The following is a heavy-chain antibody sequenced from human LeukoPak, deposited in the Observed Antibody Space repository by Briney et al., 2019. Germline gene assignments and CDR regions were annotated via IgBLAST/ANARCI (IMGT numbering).Heavy chain of an antibody. CDR3: ARVPTTVTTQQHWYFDL. CDR1: GGSISSGSYY. J-gene: IGHJ2*01. Sequence: SETLSLTCTVSGGSISSGSYYGSWIRPPAGQGLEWIGRIYTSGSTNYNPSLRRRVTISVDTSKNQFSLKLSSVTAADTAVYYCARVPTTVTTQQHWYFDLWGRGTLVTVSS. D-gene: IGHD4-17*01. CDR2: IYTSGST. V-gene: IGHV4-61*02.